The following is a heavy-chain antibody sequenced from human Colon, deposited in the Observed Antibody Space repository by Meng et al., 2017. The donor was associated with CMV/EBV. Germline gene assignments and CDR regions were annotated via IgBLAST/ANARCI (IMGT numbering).Heavy chain of an antibody. CDR3: ARGTGPPKYSNPYYGMEV. J-gene: IGHJ6*02. Sequence: ASVKVSCKASGFTFSTYEINWVRQAPGQGLEWMGWMKVNSGPAVSAQKFQGRVTMTRNTSISTVYMELSSLTSEDTAVYYCARGTGPPKYSNPYYGMEVWGQGTTVTVSS. CDR1: GFTFSTYE. V-gene: IGHV1-8*01. CDR2: MKVNSGPA. D-gene: IGHD2/OR15-2a*01.